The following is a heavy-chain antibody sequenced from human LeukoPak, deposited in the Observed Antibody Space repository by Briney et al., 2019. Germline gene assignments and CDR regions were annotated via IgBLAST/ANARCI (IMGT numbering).Heavy chain of an antibody. CDR1: GNTFIGYY. J-gene: IGHJ4*02. Sequence: ASVTVSCKAAGNTFIGYYMHWVRQAPGQGLEWMGWINPESGGTNYAQKFQGRVTMTRDTSISTAYMELSRLRSDDTAVYYCAREDGDYRGFDYWGQGTLVTVSS. CDR3: AREDGDYRGFDY. V-gene: IGHV1-2*02. CDR2: INPESGGT. D-gene: IGHD4-17*01.